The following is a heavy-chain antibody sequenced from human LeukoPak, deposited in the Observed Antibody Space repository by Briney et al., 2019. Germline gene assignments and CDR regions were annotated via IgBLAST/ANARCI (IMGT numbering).Heavy chain of an antibody. CDR3: ASVTMVRGPHFDY. CDR1: GFIFSSYA. Sequence: GGSLRLSCAASGFIFSSYAMDWVRQAPGKGLEWVSVMYSGGSTYYADSVEGRFTISRDNSKNTVYLQMNSLRAEDTAVYYCASVTMVRGPHFDYWGQGTLVTVSS. J-gene: IGHJ4*02. D-gene: IGHD3-10*01. CDR2: MYSGGST. V-gene: IGHV3-23*03.